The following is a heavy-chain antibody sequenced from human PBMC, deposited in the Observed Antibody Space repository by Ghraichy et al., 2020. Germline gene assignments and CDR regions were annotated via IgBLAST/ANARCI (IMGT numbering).Heavy chain of an antibody. CDR3: AKSENMVRPPFEY. Sequence: GGSLRLSCVASGFIFKDYSMIWVRQAPGKGLECISYISGSGGTTNYADSVKGRFTISRDNSQNTLYLQMNSLRVEDTAVYYCAKSENMVRPPFEYWGQGSLVTVSS. J-gene: IGHJ4*02. CDR1: GFIFKDYS. V-gene: IGHV3-23*01. D-gene: IGHD3-10*01. CDR2: ISGSGGTT.